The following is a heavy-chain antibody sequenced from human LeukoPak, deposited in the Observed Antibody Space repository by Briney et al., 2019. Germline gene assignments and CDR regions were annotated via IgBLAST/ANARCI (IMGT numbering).Heavy chain of an antibody. CDR2: ITSSSSYI. V-gene: IGHV3-21*01. J-gene: IGHJ4*02. CDR1: GFTFSSYS. D-gene: IGHD4-17*01. CDR3: AREDYGDYPIDY. Sequence: GGSLRLSCAASGFTFSSYSMNWVRQAPGKGLEWVSSITSSSSYIYYADSVKGRFTISRDNAKNSLYLQMNSLRAEDTAVYYCAREDYGDYPIDYWGQGTLITVSS.